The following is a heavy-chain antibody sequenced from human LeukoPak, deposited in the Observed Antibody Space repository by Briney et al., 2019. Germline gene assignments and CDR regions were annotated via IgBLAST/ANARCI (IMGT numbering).Heavy chain of an antibody. V-gene: IGHV3-30*04. CDR2: ISYDGSNK. CDR3: AKLSSSWFDP. J-gene: IGHJ5*02. CDR1: GFTFSSYA. D-gene: IGHD2-2*01. Sequence: GGSLRLSCAASGFTFSSYAMHWVRQAPGKGLEWVAVISYDGSNKYYADSVKDRFIISRDNSKNTLYLEMNSLRAEDTAVYYCAKLSSSWFDPWGQGTLVTVSS.